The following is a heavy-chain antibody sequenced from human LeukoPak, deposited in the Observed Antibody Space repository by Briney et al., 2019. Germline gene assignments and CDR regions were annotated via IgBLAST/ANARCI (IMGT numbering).Heavy chain of an antibody. CDR1: GFPFSSYS. V-gene: IGHV3-21*01. Sequence: GGSLRLSFAASGFPFSSYSMNWVRQAPGKGLEWVSSISSSSSYIYYADSVKGRFTISRDNAKNSLYLQMNSLRAEDTAVYYCARDLTVGATVRYFDYWGQGTLVTVSS. D-gene: IGHD1-26*01. CDR2: ISSSSSYI. J-gene: IGHJ4*02. CDR3: ARDLTVGATVRYFDY.